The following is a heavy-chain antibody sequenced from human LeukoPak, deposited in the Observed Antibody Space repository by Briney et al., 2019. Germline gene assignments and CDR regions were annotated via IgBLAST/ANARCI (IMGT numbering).Heavy chain of an antibody. CDR3: ARANSGASYSGYYYYYYMDV. V-gene: IGHV3-11*04. J-gene: IGHJ6*03. D-gene: IGHD1-26*01. CDR1: GFTFSDYY. CDR2: ISSSGSTI. Sequence: PGGSLRLSCAASGFTFSDYYMSWIRQAPGKGLEWVSYISSSGSTIYYADSVKGRFTISRDNAKNSLYLQMNSLRAEDTAVYYCARANSGASYSGYYYYYYMDVWGKGTTVTVSS.